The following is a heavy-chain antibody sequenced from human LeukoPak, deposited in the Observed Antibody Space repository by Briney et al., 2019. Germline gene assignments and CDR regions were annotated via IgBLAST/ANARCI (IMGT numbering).Heavy chain of an antibody. CDR3: ARDRGSSWYVLFDY. D-gene: IGHD6-13*01. V-gene: IGHV4-39*07. J-gene: IGHJ4*02. Sequence: SETLSLTCTVSGGSISSSSYYWGWIRQPPGKGLEWIGSIYYSGSTYYNPSLKSRVTISVDTSKNQFSLKLSSVTAADTAVYYCARDRGSSWYVLFDYWGQGTLVTVSS. CDR1: GGSISSSSYY. CDR2: IYYSGST.